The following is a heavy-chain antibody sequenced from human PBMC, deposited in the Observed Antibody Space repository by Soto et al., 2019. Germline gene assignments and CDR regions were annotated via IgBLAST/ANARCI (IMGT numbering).Heavy chain of an antibody. CDR3: ARESSGYFDY. V-gene: IGHV1-18*01. Sequence: QVQLVQSGAEVKKPGASVNVSCKASGYTFTSYGISWVRQAPGQGLEWMGWISAYNGNTNYAQKHQGIVSMTTDTSTSTAYMELRRLRSDDTGVYYCARESSGYFDYWGQGTLVTVSS. CDR1: GYTFTSYG. CDR2: ISAYNGNT. J-gene: IGHJ4*02. D-gene: IGHD6-19*01.